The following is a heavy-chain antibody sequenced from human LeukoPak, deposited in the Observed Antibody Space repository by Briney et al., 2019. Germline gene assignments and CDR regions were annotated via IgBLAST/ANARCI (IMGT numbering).Heavy chain of an antibody. V-gene: IGHV4-61*02. Sequence: SQTLSLTXTVSGGSICSGSYYWSWIRQPAGKGLEWIGRIYTSGSTNYNPSLKSRVTISVDTSKNQFSLKLSSVTAADTAVYYCAREPAAGYYTGAFDYWGQGTLVTVSS. CDR3: AREPAAGYYTGAFDY. D-gene: IGHD3/OR15-3a*01. J-gene: IGHJ4*02. CDR1: GGSICSGSYY. CDR2: IYTSGST.